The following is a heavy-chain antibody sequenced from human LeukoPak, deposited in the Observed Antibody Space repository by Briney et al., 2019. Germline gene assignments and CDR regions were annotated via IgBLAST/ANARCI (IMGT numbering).Heavy chain of an antibody. CDR1: GFIFRNYP. CDR3: ATLPYYYDSSGSYYFDY. J-gene: IGHJ4*02. D-gene: IGHD3-22*01. V-gene: IGHV3-30*04. Sequence: PGGSLRLSCVGSGFIFRNYPMYWVRQAPGKGLEWVAVISYDGNTQYYADSVKGRFTLSRDNSKNTLYLQMNSLRVEDTAVYYCATLPYYYDSSGSYYFDYWGQGTLVTVSS. CDR2: ISYDGNTQ.